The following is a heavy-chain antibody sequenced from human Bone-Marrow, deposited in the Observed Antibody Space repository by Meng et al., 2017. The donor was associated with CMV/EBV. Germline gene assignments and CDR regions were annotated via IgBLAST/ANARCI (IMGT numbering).Heavy chain of an antibody. V-gene: IGHV3-66*01. CDR2: IYSRGTT. Sequence: GGSLRLSCAASGFTFSSDTMNWVRQAPGKGLEWVSVIYSRGTTYYADSVKGRLTISRDTAKNTVLLQMNSLRADDTGVYYCARAQVVKYMDYWGQGTRVTVSS. D-gene: IGHD2-15*01. CDR1: GFTFSSDT. CDR3: ARAQVVKYMDY. J-gene: IGHJ6*02.